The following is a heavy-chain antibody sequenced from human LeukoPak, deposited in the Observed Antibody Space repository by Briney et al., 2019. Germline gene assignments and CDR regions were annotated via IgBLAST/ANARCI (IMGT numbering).Heavy chain of an antibody. CDR3: ARDRPYCTNGVCYRRDYFDY. D-gene: IGHD2-8*01. Sequence: GASVKVSCKASGGTFSSYAISWVRQAPGQGLEWMGGIIPIFGTANYAQKFQGRVTITADKSTSAAYMELSSLRSEDTAGYYCARDRPYCTNGVCYRRDYFDYWGQGTLVTVSS. J-gene: IGHJ4*02. V-gene: IGHV1-69*06. CDR1: GGTFSSYA. CDR2: IIPIFGTA.